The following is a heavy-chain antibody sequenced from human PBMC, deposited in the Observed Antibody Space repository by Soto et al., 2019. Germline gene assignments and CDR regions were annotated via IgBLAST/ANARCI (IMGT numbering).Heavy chain of an antibody. D-gene: IGHD3-10*01. Sequence: GGSLRLSCAASGFTFSSYGMHWVRQAPGKGLEWVAVIWCDGSNKYYADSVKGRFTISRDNSKNTLYLQINSLRAADTAVYYCAREMVRGPADYWGQGTLVTVSS. CDR3: AREMVRGPADY. CDR1: GFTFSSYG. J-gene: IGHJ4*02. V-gene: IGHV3-33*01. CDR2: IWCDGSNK.